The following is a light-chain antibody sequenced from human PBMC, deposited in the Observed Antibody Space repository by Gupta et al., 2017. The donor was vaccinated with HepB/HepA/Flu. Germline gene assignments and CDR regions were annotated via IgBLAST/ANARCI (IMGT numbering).Light chain of an antibody. Sequence: QSPLPHPRAVSSSPGQSVTICCTTTSNYVATYNFVSWYQQHPSKVPKLMIYDVTKRPSGVSDRFSGSKSGSTASLTISGLQAEDEAEYYCCSYASYNTWVFGGGTQVTVL. CDR2: DVT. CDR3: CSYASYNTWV. CDR1: SNYVATYNF. V-gene: IGLV2-11*01. J-gene: IGLJ3*02.